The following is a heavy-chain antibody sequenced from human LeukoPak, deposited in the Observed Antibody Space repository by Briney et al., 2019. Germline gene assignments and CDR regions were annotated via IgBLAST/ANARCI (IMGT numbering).Heavy chain of an antibody. Sequence: GGFLRLSCAASGFTFSSYWMSWVRQAPGKGLEWVANIKQDGSEKYCVDSVKGRFTISRDNAKNSLYLQMNSLRAGDTAVYYCARHRYPGQKTYGMDVWGQGTTVTVSS. CDR2: IKQDGSEK. CDR3: ARHRYPGQKTYGMDV. CDR1: GFTFSSYW. J-gene: IGHJ6*02. D-gene: IGHD1-1*01. V-gene: IGHV3-7*01.